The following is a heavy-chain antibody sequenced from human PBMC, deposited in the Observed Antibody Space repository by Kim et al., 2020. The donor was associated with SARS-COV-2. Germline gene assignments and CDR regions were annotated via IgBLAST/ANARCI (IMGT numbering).Heavy chain of an antibody. V-gene: IGHV6-1*01. CDR1: GDSVSSISVA. D-gene: IGHD4-4*01. CDR3: ARARTPVATDGWDV. Sequence: SQTLSLTCAISGDSVSSISVAWSWIRQSPSRGLEWLGSTYYRSKWYNDYALSVKSRIIINPDTSKNQFSLQLSSVTPEDTAVYYCARARTPVATDGWDVWGKGTPVTVSS. J-gene: IGHJ6*04. CDR2: TYYRSKWYN.